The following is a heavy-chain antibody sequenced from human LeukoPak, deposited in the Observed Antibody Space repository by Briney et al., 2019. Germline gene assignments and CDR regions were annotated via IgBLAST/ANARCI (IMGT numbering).Heavy chain of an antibody. D-gene: IGHD6-19*01. CDR2: IYYSGST. CDR3: ARLASSGWSHCDY. CDR1: GGSISGYY. Sequence: SETLSLTCTVSGGSISGYYWSWIRQPPGKGLEWIGYIYYSGSTNYNPSLKSRVTISVDTSKNQFSLKTNSVTAADTAVYYCARLASSGWSHCDYWGQGTLVTVSS. J-gene: IGHJ4*02. V-gene: IGHV4-59*08.